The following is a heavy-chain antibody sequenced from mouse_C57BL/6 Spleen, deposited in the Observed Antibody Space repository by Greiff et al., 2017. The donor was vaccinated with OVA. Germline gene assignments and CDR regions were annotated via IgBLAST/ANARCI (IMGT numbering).Heavy chain of an antibody. CDR3: ARRGYDSYFDY. Sequence: QVQLQQPGAELVKPGASVKLSCKASGYTFTSYWMQWVKQRPGQGLEWIGEIDPSDSYTNYNQKFKGKATLAVDTAASTAYMQLSSLTSEDSAVYYCARRGYDSYFDYWGQGTTLTVSS. J-gene: IGHJ2*01. D-gene: IGHD2-4*01. CDR1: GYTFTSYW. V-gene: IGHV1-50*01. CDR2: IDPSDSYT.